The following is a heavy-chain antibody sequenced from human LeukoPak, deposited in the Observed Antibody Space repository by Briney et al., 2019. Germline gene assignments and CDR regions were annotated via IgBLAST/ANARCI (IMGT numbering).Heavy chain of an antibody. CDR3: ARETREAGSGDHQTDAFDI. V-gene: IGHV3-74*01. CDR1: GFTVRDYW. J-gene: IGHJ3*02. Sequence: GGSLRLSCAASGFTVRDYWMHWVRQAPGKGLVWVSRINSCTRRPSYADFVKGRFTISRDNAKNTLYLQMNSLRVEDTALYYCARETREAGSGDHQTDAFDIWGQGTMVSGSS. D-gene: IGHD2-15*01. CDR2: INSCTRRP.